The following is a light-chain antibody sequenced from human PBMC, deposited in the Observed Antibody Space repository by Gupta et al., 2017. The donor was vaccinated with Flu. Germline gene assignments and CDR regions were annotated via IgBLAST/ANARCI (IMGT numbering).Light chain of an antibody. CDR3: LQDNTWPPT. Sequence: PATLSWSPAERSTFSCRASHSVSRNLPSYPPKPGQAPRLLIYRASTRAPGLPARFSGRGSGTEFTLSIISRQSQDFAVYYCLQDNTWPPTFGQGTKLEIK. V-gene: IGKV3-15*01. J-gene: IGKJ1*01. CDR1: HSVSRN. CDR2: RAS.